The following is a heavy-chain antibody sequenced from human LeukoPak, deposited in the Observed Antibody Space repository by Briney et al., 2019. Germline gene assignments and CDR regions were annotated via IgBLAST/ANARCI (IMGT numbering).Heavy chain of an antibody. D-gene: IGHD3-10*01. CDR2: IYHSGST. J-gene: IGHJ3*02. CDR1: GYSISSGYY. CDR3: ATHLKTDQYVLLWFGDAGAFDI. V-gene: IGHV4-38-2*02. Sequence: PSETLSLTCTVSGYSISSGYYWGWIRQPPGKGLEWIGSIYHSGSTYYNPSLKSRVTISVDTSKNQFSLKLSSVTAADTAVYYCATHLKTDQYVLLWFGDAGAFDIWGQGTMVTVSS.